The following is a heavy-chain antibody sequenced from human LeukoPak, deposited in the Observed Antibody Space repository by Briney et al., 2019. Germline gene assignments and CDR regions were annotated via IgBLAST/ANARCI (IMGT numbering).Heavy chain of an antibody. V-gene: IGHV4-59*01. Sequence: PSETLSLTCAVSGGSISGYYWSWIRQPPGKGLEWIGYIYYSGTTNYNPSLKSRVTLSVDTSKNQFSLKLSSVTTADTAVYYCARDSPVPKIWGQGTMVTVSS. CDR2: IYYSGTT. CDR1: GGSISGYY. J-gene: IGHJ3*02. CDR3: ARDSPVPKI.